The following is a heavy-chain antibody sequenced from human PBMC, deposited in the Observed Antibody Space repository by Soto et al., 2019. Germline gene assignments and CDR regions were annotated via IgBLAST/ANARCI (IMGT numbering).Heavy chain of an antibody. V-gene: IGHV3-23*01. J-gene: IGHJ2*01. CDR3: FFFQAEDGIRDVRSVSAFLLNRSSDL. D-gene: IGHD3-10*02. CDR2: IIVRGASP. Sequence: KGLELTSAIIVRGASPYYADSVKVRFTISRDNSKNTLYLQMNSLRAEDTAVYYFFFFQAEDGIRDVRSVSAFLLNRSSDL.